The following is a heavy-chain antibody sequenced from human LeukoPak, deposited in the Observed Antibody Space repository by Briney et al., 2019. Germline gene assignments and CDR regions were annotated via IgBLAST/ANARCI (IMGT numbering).Heavy chain of an antibody. Sequence: SETLSLTCTVSGGSISSYYWSWIRQPPGKGLEWIGEINHSGSTNYNPSLKSRVTISVDTSKNQFSLKLSSVTAADTAVYYCARQFYDYGDYFDYWGQGTLVTVSS. D-gene: IGHD4-17*01. J-gene: IGHJ4*02. CDR3: ARQFYDYGDYFDY. CDR2: INHSGST. V-gene: IGHV4-34*01. CDR1: GGSISSYY.